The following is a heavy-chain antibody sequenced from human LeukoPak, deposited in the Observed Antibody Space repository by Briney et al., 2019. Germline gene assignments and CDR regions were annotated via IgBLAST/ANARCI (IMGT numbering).Heavy chain of an antibody. CDR2: IYYSGST. J-gene: IGHJ4*02. CDR1: GGSISSYY. V-gene: IGHV4-59*01. Sequence: SETLSLTCTVSGGSISSYYWSWIRQPPGKGLEWIGYIYYSGSTNYNPSLKSRVTISVDTSKNQFSLKPSSVTAADTAVYYCARGGPMVRGVISQGFDYWGQGTLVTVSS. CDR3: ARGGPMVRGVISQGFDY. D-gene: IGHD3-10*01.